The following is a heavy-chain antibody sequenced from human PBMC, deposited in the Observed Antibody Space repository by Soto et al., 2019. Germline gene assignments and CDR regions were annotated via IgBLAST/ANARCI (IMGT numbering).Heavy chain of an antibody. CDR3: ARAVRVPADFDY. V-gene: IGHV1-69*05. CDR1: GGTFSSYA. Sequence: ASVKVSCKASGGTFSSYAISWVRQAPGQGLEWMGGIIPINGTANYAQKLQGRVTITTDKSTSTAYMELSSLRSEDTAVYYCARAVRVPADFDYWGQGTLVTAS. CDR2: IIPINGTA. D-gene: IGHD3-3*01. J-gene: IGHJ4*02.